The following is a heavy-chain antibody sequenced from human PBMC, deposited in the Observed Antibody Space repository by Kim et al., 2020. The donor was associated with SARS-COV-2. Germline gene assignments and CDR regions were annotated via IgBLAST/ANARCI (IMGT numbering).Heavy chain of an antibody. J-gene: IGHJ6*02. V-gene: IGHV3-53*01. Sequence: GGSLRLSCAASGFTVSSNYMSWVRQAPGKGLEWVSVIYSGGSTYYADSVKGRFTISRDNSKNTLYLQMNSLRAEDTAVYYCARDREGERYGMDVWGQGTTVTVSS. CDR1: GFTVSSNY. CDR3: ARDREGERYGMDV. D-gene: IGHD1-1*01. CDR2: IYSGGST.